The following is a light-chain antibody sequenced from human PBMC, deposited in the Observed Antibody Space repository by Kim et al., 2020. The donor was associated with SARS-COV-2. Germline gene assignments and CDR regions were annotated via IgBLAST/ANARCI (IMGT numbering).Light chain of an antibody. CDR3: QQYGSSPRT. CDR1: QSVSSSY. J-gene: IGKJ1*01. CDR2: GTSGSATS. Sequence: EIVLTQSPGTLPLSPGERATLSCRASQSVSSSYLAWYQQKPGQAPRLLIYGTSGSATSSRATGIPDRFSGSGSGTDFTLTISRLEPEDFAVYYCQQYGSSPRTFGQGTKVDIK. V-gene: IGKV3-20*01.